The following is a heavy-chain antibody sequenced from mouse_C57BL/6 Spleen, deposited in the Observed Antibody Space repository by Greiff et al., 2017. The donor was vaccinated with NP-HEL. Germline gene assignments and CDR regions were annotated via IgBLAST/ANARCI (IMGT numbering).Heavy chain of an antibody. CDR2: IYPGSGST. Sequence: QVQLQQPGAELVKPGASVKMSCKASGYTFTSYWITWVKQRPGQGLEWIGDIYPGSGSTNYNEKFKSKATLTVDTSSSTAYMQLSSLTSEDSAVYYCARSSRLGWWDYDRFAYWGQGTLVTVSA. J-gene: IGHJ3*01. CDR3: ARSSRLGWWDYDRFAY. V-gene: IGHV1-55*01. D-gene: IGHD2-4*01. CDR1: GYTFTSYW.